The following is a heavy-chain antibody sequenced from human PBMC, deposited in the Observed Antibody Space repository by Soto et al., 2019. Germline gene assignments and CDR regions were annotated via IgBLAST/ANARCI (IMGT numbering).Heavy chain of an antibody. CDR3: ASALLDYGDYYFDY. J-gene: IGHJ4*02. D-gene: IGHD4-17*01. CDR2: IYIGGST. V-gene: IGHV4-4*07. CDR1: GGSISSRY. Sequence: SETLSLTCTVSGGSISSRYWSWIRQPAGKGLEWIGRIYIGGSTNYNPSLESRVTMSVDTSRNQFSLKLSSVTAADTAAYYCASALLDYGDYYFDYWGPGTLVTVSS.